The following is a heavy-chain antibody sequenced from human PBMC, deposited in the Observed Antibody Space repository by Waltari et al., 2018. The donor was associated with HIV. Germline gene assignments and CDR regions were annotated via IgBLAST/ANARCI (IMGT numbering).Heavy chain of an antibody. CDR2: MNPNSGNT. CDR3: ARGPTTLVKYHDF. Sequence: QVQLVQSGAEVKKPGASVKVSCTASGYVFIRYDIHWVRQAPGQGLAWMGWMNPNSGNTGSAQKLQGRLTMTWNSATNTAYMELSSLSSEDTAVYYCARGPTTLVKYHDFWGQGSLVTVSS. V-gene: IGHV1-8*01. CDR1: GYVFIRYD. D-gene: IGHD4-17*01. J-gene: IGHJ4*02.